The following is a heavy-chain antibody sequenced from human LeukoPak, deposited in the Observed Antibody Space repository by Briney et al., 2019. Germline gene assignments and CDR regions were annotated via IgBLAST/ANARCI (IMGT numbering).Heavy chain of an antibody. CDR2: INPNSGGT. J-gene: IGHJ3*02. D-gene: IGHD1-20*01. Sequence: ASVKVSCKASGYTFTGYYMHWVRQAPGQGLEWMGWINPNSGGTNYAQKFQGRVTMTEDTSTDTAYMELSSLRSEDTAVYYCATYIWNDAFDIWGQGTMVTVSS. V-gene: IGHV1-2*02. CDR3: ATYIWNDAFDI. CDR1: GYTFTGYY.